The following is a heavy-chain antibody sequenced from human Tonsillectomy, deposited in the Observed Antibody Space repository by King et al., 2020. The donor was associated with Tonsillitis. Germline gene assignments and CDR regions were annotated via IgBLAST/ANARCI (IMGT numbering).Heavy chain of an antibody. D-gene: IGHD4-17*01. CDR2: ISGRGGST. V-gene: IGHV3-23*04. CDR1: GFTFSIYA. Sequence: VQLVESGGDLVQPGGSLRLACAASGFTFSIYAISWVRQAPGKGLEWVSGISGRGGSTYYADPVKGRFTISRDNSKNTLYLQMNSLRAEDTALYYCAKDRRGATAVTCDVFDIWGQGTMVTVSS. J-gene: IGHJ3*02. CDR3: AKDRRGATAVTCDVFDI.